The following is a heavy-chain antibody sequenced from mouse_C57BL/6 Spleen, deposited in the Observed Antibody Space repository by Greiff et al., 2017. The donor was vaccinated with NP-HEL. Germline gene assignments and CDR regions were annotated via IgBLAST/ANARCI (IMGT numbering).Heavy chain of an antibody. Sequence: QVQLKQPGTELVKPGASVKLSCKASGYTFTSYWMHWVKQRPGQGLEWIGNINPSNGGTNYNEKFKSKATLTVDKSSSTAYMQLSSLTSEDSAVYYCARWKYYGSYYFDYWGQGTTLTVSS. D-gene: IGHD1-1*01. CDR3: ARWKYYGSYYFDY. CDR1: GYTFTSYW. J-gene: IGHJ2*01. V-gene: IGHV1-53*01. CDR2: INPSNGGT.